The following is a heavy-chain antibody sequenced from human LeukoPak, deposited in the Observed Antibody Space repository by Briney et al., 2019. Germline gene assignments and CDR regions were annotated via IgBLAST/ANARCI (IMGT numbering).Heavy chain of an antibody. J-gene: IGHJ4*02. D-gene: IGHD6-13*01. CDR3: GRVALQQLYFDY. CDR1: GFTFSSYS. CDR2: ISSSSSYI. V-gene: IGHV3-21*01. Sequence: PGGSPRLSCAASGFTFSSYSMNWVRQAPGKGLEWVSSISSSSSYIYYADSVKGRFTISRDNAKNSLYLQMNSLRAEDTAVYYCGRVALQQLYFDYWGEGTLVTVSS.